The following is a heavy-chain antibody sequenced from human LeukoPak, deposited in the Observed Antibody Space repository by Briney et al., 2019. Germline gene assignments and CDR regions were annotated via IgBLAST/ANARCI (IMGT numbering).Heavy chain of an antibody. D-gene: IGHD1-26*01. CDR1: GFTFSSYS. CDR3: VKGTYIVGATKSSGFFDY. Sequence: GGSLRLSCAASGFTFSSYSMNWVRQAPGKGLEWVSSISSSSSYIYYADSVKGRFTISRDNSKNTLYLQMSSLRAEDTAVYYCVKGTYIVGATKSSGFFDYWGQGTLVTVSS. V-gene: IGHV3-21*01. CDR2: ISSSSSYI. J-gene: IGHJ4*02.